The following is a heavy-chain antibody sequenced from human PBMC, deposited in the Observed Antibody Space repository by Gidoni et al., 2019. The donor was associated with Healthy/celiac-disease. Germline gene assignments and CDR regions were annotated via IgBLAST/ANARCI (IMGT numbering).Heavy chain of an antibody. D-gene: IGHD6-13*01. V-gene: IGHV3-49*03. Sequence: EVQLVESGGGLVQPGRSLRLSCTASGFTFGDYAMSWFRQAPGKGLEWVGFIRGKAYGGKTEYAASEKGRFTISRDDSKSIAYLQMNSLKTEDTAVYYCTRVGLAAAGTFDYWGQGTLVTVSS. CDR3: TRVGLAAAGTFDY. CDR1: GFTFGDYA. CDR2: IRGKAYGGKT. J-gene: IGHJ4*02.